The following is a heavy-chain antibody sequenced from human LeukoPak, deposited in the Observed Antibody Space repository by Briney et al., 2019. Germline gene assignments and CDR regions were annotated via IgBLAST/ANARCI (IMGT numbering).Heavy chain of an antibody. V-gene: IGHV4-39*01. CDR2: VHHSGST. Sequence: SETLSLTCTVSGGSISSTAYFWGWIRQPPGKGLEWIGNVHHSGSTNYNPSLKSRVTISVDTSKNQISMMLRSVTAADTAVYYCANRGPGTGWSFDYWGQGTLITVSP. CDR1: GGSISSTAYF. J-gene: IGHJ4*02. D-gene: IGHD6-19*01. CDR3: ANRGPGTGWSFDY.